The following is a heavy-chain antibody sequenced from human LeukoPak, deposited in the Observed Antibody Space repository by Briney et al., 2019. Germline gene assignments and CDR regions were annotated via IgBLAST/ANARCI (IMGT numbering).Heavy chain of an antibody. CDR2: IKQDGSEK. D-gene: IGHD3-10*02. V-gene: IGHV3-7*01. J-gene: IGHJ6*04. CDR1: GFTFSSYW. Sequence: GGSLRLSCAASGFTFSSYWMSWVRQAPGKGLEWVANIKQDGSEKYYVDSVKGRFTISRDNSKNTLYLQMNSLRAEDTAVYYCAELGITMIGGVWGKGTTVTISS. CDR3: AELGITMIGGV.